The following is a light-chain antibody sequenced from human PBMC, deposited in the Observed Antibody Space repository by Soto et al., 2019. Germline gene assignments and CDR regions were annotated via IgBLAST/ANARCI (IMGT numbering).Light chain of an antibody. CDR1: RSNIGTNT. V-gene: IGLV1-44*01. CDR3: AAWDDGLSGRDVV. J-gene: IGLJ2*01. Sequence: QSVLTQPPSASGTPGQRVTISCSGSRSNIGTNTVNWYQQFPGAAPKLLIYINNQRPSGVPDRFSGSKSGTSASLAISGLQSEDEAHYYCAAWDDGLSGRDVVFGGGTKLTVL. CDR2: INN.